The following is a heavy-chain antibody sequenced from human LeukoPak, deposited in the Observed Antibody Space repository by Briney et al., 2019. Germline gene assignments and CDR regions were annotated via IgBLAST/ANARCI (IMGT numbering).Heavy chain of an antibody. CDR2: ISSSGSTI. J-gene: IGHJ4*02. CDR1: GFTFSSYE. V-gene: IGHV3-48*03. D-gene: IGHD1-26*01. Sequence: GGSLRLSCAASGFTFSSYEMNWVRQAPGKGLEWVSYISSSGSTIYYADSVKGRFTISRDNAKNSLYLQMNSLRTEDTAVYYCARGFVVGATYGYWGQGTLVTVSS. CDR3: ARGFVVGATYGY.